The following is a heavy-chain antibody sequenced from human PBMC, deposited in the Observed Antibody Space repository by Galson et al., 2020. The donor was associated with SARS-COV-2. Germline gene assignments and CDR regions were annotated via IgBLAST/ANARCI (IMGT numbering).Heavy chain of an antibody. CDR3: ETDPPIDPPIVVTGSGDY. Sequence: GESLKISCAASGFTLSNYWMSWFRQAPGKGLEWVATIQSDGSEKYYEDSVKGRFTISRDSAKNALFLEMNSLRAEDTGLYYCETDPPIDPPIVVTGSGDYWGLGTLVTVSS. V-gene: IGHV3-7*03. CDR2: IQSDGSEK. CDR1: GFTLSNYW. J-gene: IGHJ4*02. D-gene: IGHD3-22*01.